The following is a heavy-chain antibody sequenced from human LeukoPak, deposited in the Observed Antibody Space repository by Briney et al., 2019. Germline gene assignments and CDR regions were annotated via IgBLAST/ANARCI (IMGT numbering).Heavy chain of an antibody. CDR3: ARGFGSGSYRNWFDP. CDR1: GGTFSSYA. V-gene: IGHV1-69*06. J-gene: IGHJ5*02. Sequence: GASVKVSCKASGGTFSSYAISWVRQAPGQGLEWMGGIIPIFGTANYAQRFQGRVTITADKSTSTAYMELSSLRSEDTAVYYCARGFGSGSYRNWFDPWGQGTLVTVSS. D-gene: IGHD3-10*01. CDR2: IIPIFGTA.